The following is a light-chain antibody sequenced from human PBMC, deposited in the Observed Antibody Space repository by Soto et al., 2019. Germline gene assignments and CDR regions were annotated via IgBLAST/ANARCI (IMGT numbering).Light chain of an antibody. CDR2: GAS. V-gene: IGKV3-20*01. CDR3: QQYGSSLYT. J-gene: IGKJ2*01. CDR1: QSVSSSY. Sequence: EIVLTQSPGTLSLSPGERATLSCRASQSVSSSYLAWYQQKPGQAPRLLIYGASSRATGIPDRFSGSGSGTDFTHTISRLEPEDFAVYYCQQYGSSLYTFGQGPKLEIK.